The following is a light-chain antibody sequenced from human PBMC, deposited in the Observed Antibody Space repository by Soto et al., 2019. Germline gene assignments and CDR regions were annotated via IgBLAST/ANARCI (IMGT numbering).Light chain of an antibody. J-gene: IGLJ2*01. CDR2: GVS. CDR1: SSDVGAYNY. CDR3: TSYTSSYTLV. V-gene: IGLV2-14*03. Sequence: QSALTQPASVSGSPGQSITISCTGTSSDVGAYNYVSWYQQHPGKAPKLLISGVSDRPAGLSNRFSGSKYGNTASLTISVLQTEDETDYYCTSYTSSYTLVFGGGTKVTVL.